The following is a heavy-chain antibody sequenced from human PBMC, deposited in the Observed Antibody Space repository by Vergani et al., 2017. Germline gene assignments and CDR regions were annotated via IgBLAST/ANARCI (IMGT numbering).Heavy chain of an antibody. D-gene: IGHD3-9*01. V-gene: IGHV4-38-2*02. CDR2: IYHSGST. J-gene: IGHJ6*02. CDR3: AREGGDIILTGQYYYYYGMDV. CDR1: GYSISSGYY. Sequence: QVQLQQWGAGVVKPSETLSLTCAVSGYSISSGYYWGWIRQPPGKGLEWIGSIYHSGSTYYNPSLKSRVTISVDTSKNQFSLKLSSVTAADTAVYYCAREGGDIILTGQYYYYYGMDVWGQGTTVTVSS.